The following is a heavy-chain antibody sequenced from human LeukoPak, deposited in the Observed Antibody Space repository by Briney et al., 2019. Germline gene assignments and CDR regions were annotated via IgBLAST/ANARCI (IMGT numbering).Heavy chain of an antibody. CDR3: ARRTGYYDGFDY. D-gene: IGHD3/OR15-3a*01. CDR1: GGSFSGYY. Sequence: MASETLSLTCAVYGGSFSGYYWSWIRQPPGKGLEWIGEINHSGSTNYNPSLKSRVTISVDTSKNQFSLKLSSVTAADTAVYYCARRTGYYDGFDYWGQGTLVTVSS. V-gene: IGHV4-34*01. J-gene: IGHJ4*02. CDR2: INHSGST.